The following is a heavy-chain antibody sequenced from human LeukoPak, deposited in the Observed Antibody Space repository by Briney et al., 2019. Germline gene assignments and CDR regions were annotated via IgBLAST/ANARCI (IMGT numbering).Heavy chain of an antibody. CDR2: ISSSGSTI. Sequence: GGSLRLSCAASGFTFSSYEMNWVRQAPGKGLEWVSYISSSGSTIYYADSVKGRFTISRDNAKNSLYLQMNSLRAEDTAVYYCARDTSYYYDSSGYSIYYFDYWGQGTLVTVSS. CDR1: GFTFSSYE. V-gene: IGHV3-48*03. J-gene: IGHJ4*02. D-gene: IGHD3-22*01. CDR3: ARDTSYYYDSSGYSIYYFDY.